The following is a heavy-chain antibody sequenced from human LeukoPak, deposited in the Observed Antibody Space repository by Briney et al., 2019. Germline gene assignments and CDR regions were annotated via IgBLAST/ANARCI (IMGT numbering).Heavy chain of an antibody. J-gene: IGHJ4*02. CDR3: ARGAGWYAY. V-gene: IGHV4-59*08. Sequence: SETLSLTCTVSGGSINTFYWSWIRQPPGKALEWIGYIYSTGGTIYNPSLRSRVTISVDTSKNQFPLNLKSVTASDTAVYYCARGAGWYAYWGQGSLVTVSS. CDR1: GGSINTFY. CDR2: IYSTGGT. D-gene: IGHD6-19*01.